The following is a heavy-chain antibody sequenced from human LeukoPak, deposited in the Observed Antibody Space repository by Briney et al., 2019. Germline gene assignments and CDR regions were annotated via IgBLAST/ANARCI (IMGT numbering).Heavy chain of an antibody. CDR2: IYYSGGT. CDR3: AREPGHSSGWFPVPYFDY. V-gene: IGHV4-59*01. J-gene: IGHJ4*02. CDR1: GGSISSYY. Sequence: SETLSLTCTVSGGSISSYYWSWIRQPPGKGLEWIGYIYYSGGTNYNPSLKSRVTISVDTSKNQFSLKLSSVTAADTAVYYCAREPGHSSGWFPVPYFDYWGQGTLVTVSS. D-gene: IGHD6-19*01.